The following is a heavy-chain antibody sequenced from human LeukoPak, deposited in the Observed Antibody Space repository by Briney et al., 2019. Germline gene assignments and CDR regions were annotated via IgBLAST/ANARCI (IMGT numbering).Heavy chain of an antibody. CDR1: GDSIIGYY. V-gene: IGHV4-59*08. J-gene: IGHJ3*02. CDR3: ARPDYYGSGSYGDI. D-gene: IGHD3-10*01. Sequence: PSETLSLTCTVSGDSIIGYYWSWIRQPPGKGLEWIGYIHYSGSTNYNPSLQSRVTISVDTSRSHFSLKLSSVTAADTAVYYCARPDYYGSGSYGDIWGQGTMVTVSS. CDR2: IHYSGST.